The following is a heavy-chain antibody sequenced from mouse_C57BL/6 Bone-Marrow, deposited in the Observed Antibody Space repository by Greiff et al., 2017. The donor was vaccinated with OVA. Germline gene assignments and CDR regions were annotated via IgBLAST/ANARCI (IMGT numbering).Heavy chain of an antibody. CDR2: IDPENGYT. Sequence: EVKLLESGAELVRPGASVKLSCKASGYTITDDYMHWVKQRPEQGLEWIGWIDPENGYTEYDSKFQGKATITADTSSNTAYLWLSSLASEATAVYYSTSDGYALIAYGGQGTLVTVSA. CDR1: GYTITDDY. D-gene: IGHD2-2*01. V-gene: IGHV14-4*01. CDR3: TSDGYALIAY. J-gene: IGHJ3*01.